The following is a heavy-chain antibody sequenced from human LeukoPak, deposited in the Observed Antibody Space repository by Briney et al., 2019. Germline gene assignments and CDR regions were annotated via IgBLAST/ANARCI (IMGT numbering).Heavy chain of an antibody. CDR1: GFTFSSYA. CDR2: ISYDGSDK. D-gene: IGHD3-22*01. J-gene: IGHJ4*02. CDR3: ARGYFYDSSGPNNGWDY. V-gene: IGHV3-30*04. Sequence: PGGSLRLSCAASGFTFSSYAMYWVCQAPGKGLEWVAVISYDGSDKYYADSVKGRFTISRDNSKNTLYLQMNSLRPEDTAVYYCARGYFYDSSGPNNGWDYWGQGTLVTVSS.